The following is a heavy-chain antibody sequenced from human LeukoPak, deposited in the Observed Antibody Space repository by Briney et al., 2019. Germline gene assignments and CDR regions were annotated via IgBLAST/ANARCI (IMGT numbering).Heavy chain of an antibody. CDR2: INPNSGGT. J-gene: IGHJ4*02. CDR1: RYTFAGYR. CDR3: AKDVGEFCSSTNCYASDY. Sequence: ASVKVSCKASRYTFAGYRTHWVRQAPGQGLEWMGWINPNSGGTNYAQRFQGRVTMTRDTSISTAYMELSRLRSDDTAVYYCAKDVGEFCSSTNCYASDYWGQGTLVTVSS. V-gene: IGHV1-2*02. D-gene: IGHD2-2*01.